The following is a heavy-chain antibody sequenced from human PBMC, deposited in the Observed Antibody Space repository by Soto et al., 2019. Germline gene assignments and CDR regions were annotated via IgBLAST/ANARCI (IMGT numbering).Heavy chain of an antibody. J-gene: IGHJ4*02. V-gene: IGHV3-7*04. CDR3: ARVYGDYVPRHIDY. CDR2: IKQDGSEK. Sequence: EVQLVESGGGLVQPGGSLRLSCAASGFTFSSYWMSWVRQAPGKGLEWVANIKQDGSEKYYVDSVKGRFTISRDNAKNSLYLQMNSLRAEDTAVYYCARVYGDYVPRHIDYWGQGTLVTVSS. D-gene: IGHD4-17*01. CDR1: GFTFSSYW.